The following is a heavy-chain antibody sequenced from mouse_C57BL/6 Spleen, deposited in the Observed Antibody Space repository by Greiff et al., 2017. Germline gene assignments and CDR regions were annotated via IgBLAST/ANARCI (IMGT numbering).Heavy chain of an antibody. J-gene: IGHJ4*01. CDR1: GYAFSSSW. D-gene: IGHD1-1*01. Sequence: VKLQQSGPELVKPGASVKISCKASGYAFSSSWMNWVKQRPGKGLEWIGRIYPGDGDTNYNGKFKGKATLTADKSSSTAYMQLSSLTSEDSAVYFCARSGSYGSSYLYAMDYWGQGTSVTVSS. CDR2: IYPGDGDT. CDR3: ARSGSYGSSYLYAMDY. V-gene: IGHV1-82*01.